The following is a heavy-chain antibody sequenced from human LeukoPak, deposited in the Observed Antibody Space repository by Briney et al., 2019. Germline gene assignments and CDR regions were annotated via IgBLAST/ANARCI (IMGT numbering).Heavy chain of an antibody. V-gene: IGHV3-30-3*01. CDR3: AGGTGYGYAFDI. CDR2: LSYDGSNK. CDR1: GSTFRSYA. Sequence: GGSLRLSCAASGSTFRSYAMHWVRQAPGKGLEWVAVLSYDGSNKYYADSVKGRFTISRDNSENTLYLQMNSLRAEDTAVYYCAGGTGYGYAFDIWGQGTMVTVSS. J-gene: IGHJ3*02. D-gene: IGHD5-12*01.